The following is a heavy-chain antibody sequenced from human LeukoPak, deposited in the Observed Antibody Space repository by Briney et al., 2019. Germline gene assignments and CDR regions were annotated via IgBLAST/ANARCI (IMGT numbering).Heavy chain of an antibody. V-gene: IGHV3-7*01. CDR2: IKQDGSEK. CDR1: GFTFSSYW. J-gene: IGHJ4*02. D-gene: IGHD4-17*01. CDR3: ARDLASYGDYFTDY. Sequence: QLGGFLRLSCAASGFTFSSYWMSWVRQAPGKGLEWVANIKQDGSEKYYVDSVKGRFTISRDNAKNSLYLQMNSLRAEDTAVYYCARDLASYGDYFTDYWGQGTLVTVSS.